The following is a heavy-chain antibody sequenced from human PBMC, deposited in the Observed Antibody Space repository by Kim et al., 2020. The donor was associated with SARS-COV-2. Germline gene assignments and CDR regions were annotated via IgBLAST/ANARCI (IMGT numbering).Heavy chain of an antibody. J-gene: IGHJ4*02. CDR3: ARDRTAFDY. V-gene: IGHV3-48*02. CDR1: GLTFSTTD. Sequence: GGSLRLSCAGSGLTFSTTDMHWVRQAPGKGLEWIAYISRSGSAIVYADSVKGRFTISRDEAKHSIFLQMNSLRDEDTAVYYCARDRTAFDYWCRGTLVTVSS. CDR2: ISRSGSAI.